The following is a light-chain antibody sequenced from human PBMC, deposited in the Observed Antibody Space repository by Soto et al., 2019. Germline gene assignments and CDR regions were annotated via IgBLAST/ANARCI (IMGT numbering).Light chain of an antibody. Sequence: DIQMTQSPSSLSASVGDRVTITCRASQSISSYLNWYQQKPGKAPKLLIYAASSLQSGVPSRFSGSGSGTHFTLTISSLQPEDFATYHCQQSYNPPLTFGGGTKVDNK. CDR2: AAS. J-gene: IGKJ4*01. CDR1: QSISSY. CDR3: QQSYNPPLT. V-gene: IGKV1-39*01.